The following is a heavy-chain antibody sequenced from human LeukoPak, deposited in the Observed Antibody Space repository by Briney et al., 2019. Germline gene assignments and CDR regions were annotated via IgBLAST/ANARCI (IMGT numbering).Heavy chain of an antibody. CDR2: IYHSRST. D-gene: IGHD4-11*01. CDR3: ARGAYSNGGYYYYGMDV. V-gene: IGHV4-30-2*01. Sequence: PSETLSLTCAVYGGSFSGYSWSWIRQPPGKGVEWIGYIYHSRSTYYNPSLKSRVTISVDRSKNQFSLKLSSVTAADTAVYYCARGAYSNGGYYYYGMDVWGQGTTVTVSS. CDR1: GGSFSGYS. J-gene: IGHJ6*02.